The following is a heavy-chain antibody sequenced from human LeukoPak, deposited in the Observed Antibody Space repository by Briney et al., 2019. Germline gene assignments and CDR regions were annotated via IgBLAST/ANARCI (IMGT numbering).Heavy chain of an antibody. CDR1: GFTFSNAW. Sequence: GGSLRLSCAASGFTFSNAWMSWVRQAPGKGLEWAAVISYDGSNKYYADSVKGRSTISRDNSKNTLYLQMNSLRAEDTAVYYCASWGAFDIWGQGTMVTVSS. J-gene: IGHJ3*02. V-gene: IGHV3-30-3*01. CDR2: ISYDGSNK. CDR3: ASWGAFDI. D-gene: IGHD3-16*01.